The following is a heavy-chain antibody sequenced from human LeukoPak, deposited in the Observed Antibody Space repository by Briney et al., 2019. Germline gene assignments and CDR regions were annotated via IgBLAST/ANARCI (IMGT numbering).Heavy chain of an antibody. D-gene: IGHD1-26*01. V-gene: IGHV3-66*01. CDR3: ARDDRWELRQL. Sequence: QPGGSLRLSCAASGFTVSSNYMSWVRQAPGKGLEWVSVIYSSGSTYYADSVKGRFTISRDNSKNTLYLQMNSLRAEDTAVYYCARDDRWELRQLWGQGTLVTVSS. CDR2: IYSSGST. CDR1: GFTVSSNY. J-gene: IGHJ4*02.